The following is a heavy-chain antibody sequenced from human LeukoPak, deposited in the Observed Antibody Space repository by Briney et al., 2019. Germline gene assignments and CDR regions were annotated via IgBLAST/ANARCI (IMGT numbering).Heavy chain of an antibody. CDR1: ELTFSNYG. CDR3: AKSSSSSCPQD. V-gene: IGHV3-30*02. CDR2: IRYDGSNK. D-gene: IGHD2-15*01. Sequence: PGGSLRLSCAAAELTFSNYGMHWVHQAPGKGLEWVAVIRYDGSNKYYADFVKGRFTISRDNSKNTLYLQMNSLTAEDTAMYYCAKSSSSSCPQDWGQGTLVTVSS. J-gene: IGHJ1*01.